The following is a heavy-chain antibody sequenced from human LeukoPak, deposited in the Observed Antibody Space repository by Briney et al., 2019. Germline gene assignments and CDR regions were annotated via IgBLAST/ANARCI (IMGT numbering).Heavy chain of an antibody. D-gene: IGHD6-13*01. Sequence: GRSLRPSCAASGFTFSSYAMHWVRPAPGKGLEWVAVISYDGSNKYYASSVKGRFTISRDNSKNTLYLQMNSLRAEDTAVYYCARDIVAVAGTHFDYWGEGALVTVSP. V-gene: IGHV3-30-3*01. J-gene: IGHJ4*02. CDR3: ARDIVAVAGTHFDY. CDR1: GFTFSSYA. CDR2: ISYDGSNK.